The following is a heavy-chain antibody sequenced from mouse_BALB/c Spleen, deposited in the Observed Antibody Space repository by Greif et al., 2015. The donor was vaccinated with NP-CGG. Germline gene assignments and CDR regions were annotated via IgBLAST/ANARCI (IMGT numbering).Heavy chain of an antibody. J-gene: IGHJ1*01. Sequence: EVQRVESGAELVKPGASVKLSCTASGFNIKDTYMHWVKQRPEQGLEWIGRIDPANGNTKYDPKFQGKATITADTSSNTAYLQLSSLTSEDTAVYYCARGVRLPRYFDVWGAGTTVTVSS. CDR1: GFNIKDTY. CDR2: IDPANGNT. V-gene: IGHV14-3*02. CDR3: ARGVRLPRYFDV. D-gene: IGHD1-2*01.